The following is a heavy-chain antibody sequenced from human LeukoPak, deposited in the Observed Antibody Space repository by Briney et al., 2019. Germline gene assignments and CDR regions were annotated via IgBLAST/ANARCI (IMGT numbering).Heavy chain of an antibody. Sequence: PGGSLRLSCAASGFTFSSYNMNWVRQAPGEGLEWVSSISSSSSYIYYADSVKGRFTISRDNVNNSLYLQMNSLRAEDTAVYYCARDHGTNFYDSSGYKAFDIWGQGTMVIVSP. CDR2: ISSSSSYI. J-gene: IGHJ3*02. V-gene: IGHV3-21*06. CDR1: GFTFSSYN. D-gene: IGHD3-22*01. CDR3: ARDHGTNFYDSSGYKAFDI.